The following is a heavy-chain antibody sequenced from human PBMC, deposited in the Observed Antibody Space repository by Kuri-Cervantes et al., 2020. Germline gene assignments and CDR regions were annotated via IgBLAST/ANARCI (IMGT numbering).Heavy chain of an antibody. CDR2: IYTSGST. J-gene: IGHJ6*03. CDR1: GGSISSYY. Sequence: GSLRLSCTVSGGSISSYYWSWIRQPAGKGLEWIGRIYTSGSTNYNPSLKSRVIISLDSSKNQFSLKLSSVTAADTAVYYCARSILAKYVDVWGKGTTVTVSS. CDR3: ARSILAKYVDV. V-gene: IGHV4-4*07. D-gene: IGHD2-21*01.